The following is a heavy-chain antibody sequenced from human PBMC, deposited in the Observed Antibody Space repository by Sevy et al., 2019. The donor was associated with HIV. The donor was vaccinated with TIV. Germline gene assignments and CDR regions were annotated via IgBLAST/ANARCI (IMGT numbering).Heavy chain of an antibody. CDR3: AKEPVMVVDYYSMDV. V-gene: IGHV3-30*02. D-gene: IGHD2-8*02. CDR1: GFTFSSYG. CDR2: IRYDGSNK. Sequence: GGSLRLSCAASGFTFSSYGMHWVRQAPGKGLEWVAFIRYDGSNKNNADSVKGRFTISRDNSKNTLYLQMNSLRPEDTAVYYCAKEPVMVVDYYSMDVWGQGTTVTVSS. J-gene: IGHJ6*02.